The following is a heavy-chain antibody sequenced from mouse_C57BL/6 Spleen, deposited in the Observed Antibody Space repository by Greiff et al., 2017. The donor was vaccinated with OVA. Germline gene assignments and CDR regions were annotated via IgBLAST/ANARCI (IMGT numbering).Heavy chain of an antibody. J-gene: IGHJ1*03. CDR3: ARTLTTPWYFDV. CDR2: IWSGGST. CDR1: GFSLTSYG. Sequence: QVQLQQSGPGLVQPSQSLSITCTVSGFSLTSYGVHWVRQSPGKGLEWLGVIWSGGSTDYNAAFISRLSISKDNSKSQVFFKMNSLQADDTAIYYCARTLTTPWYFDVWGTGTTVTVSS. D-gene: IGHD2-1*01. V-gene: IGHV2-2*01.